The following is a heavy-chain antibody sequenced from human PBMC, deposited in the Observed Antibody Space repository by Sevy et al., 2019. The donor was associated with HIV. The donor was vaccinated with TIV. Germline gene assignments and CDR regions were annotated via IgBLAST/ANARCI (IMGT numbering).Heavy chain of an antibody. D-gene: IGHD6-19*01. Sequence: GESLKISCKGSGYSFTSYCIGWVRQMPGKGLEWMGIIYPGDSDTRYSPSFQGQVTISADKSISTAHLQWSSLKASDTAMYYCASPSIAVAGTGFEPYYYYGMDVWGQGTTVTVSS. J-gene: IGHJ6*02. CDR3: ASPSIAVAGTGFEPYYYYGMDV. V-gene: IGHV5-51*01. CDR1: GYSFTSYC. CDR2: IYPGDSDT.